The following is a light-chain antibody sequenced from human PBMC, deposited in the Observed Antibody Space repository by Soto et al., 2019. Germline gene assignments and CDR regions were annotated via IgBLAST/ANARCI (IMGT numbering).Light chain of an antibody. CDR1: QSVTNY. V-gene: IGKV3-11*01. CDR3: QQRLNWPPG. CDR2: DAS. J-gene: IGKJ1*01. Sequence: EIVVTQSPATLSVSPGERATLTCRASQSVTNYIAWYQQRPGQAPRLLIYDASNRATGVPARFSGSRSGTDFTLTISDLEPADFGLYYCQQRLNWPPGFGQGTKVEIK.